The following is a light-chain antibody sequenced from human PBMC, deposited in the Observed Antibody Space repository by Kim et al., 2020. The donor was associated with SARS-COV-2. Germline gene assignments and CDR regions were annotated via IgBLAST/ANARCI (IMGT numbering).Light chain of an antibody. Sequence: DIQMTQSPSTLSASVGDRVTITCRASQSISSWLAWYQQKPGKAPKVLIYKASSLESGVPSRFSGSGSGTEFTLTISSLQPDDFATYYCQQYKSWYTFGQGTKLEIK. CDR1: QSISSW. CDR2: KAS. CDR3: QQYKSWYT. V-gene: IGKV1-5*03. J-gene: IGKJ2*01.